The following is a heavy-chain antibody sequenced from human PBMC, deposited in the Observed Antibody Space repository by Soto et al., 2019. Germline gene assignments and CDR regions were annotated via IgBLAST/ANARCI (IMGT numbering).Heavy chain of an antibody. V-gene: IGHV4-4*07. D-gene: IGHD5-12*01. J-gene: IGHJ4*02. CDR2: IYPSGST. Sequence: LSLTCTVSGGSISGHAWIWVRQPAGRGLEWIGHIYPSGSTSYNPSLRSRVTMSLDTSNNQIFLNLTSVTAADTAVFYCVRGRSYSVYDFWGPGTLVTVSS. CDR1: GGSISGHA. CDR3: VRGRSYSVYDF.